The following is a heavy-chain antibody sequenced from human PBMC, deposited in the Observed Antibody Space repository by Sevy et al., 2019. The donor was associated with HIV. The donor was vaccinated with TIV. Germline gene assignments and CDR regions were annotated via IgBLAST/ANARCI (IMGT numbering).Heavy chain of an antibody. CDR2: VNSDGSST. CDR1: GFTFSSYW. J-gene: IGHJ4*02. V-gene: IGHV3-74*01. Sequence: GGSLRLSCAASGFTFSSYWMHWVHQAPGKGPVWVSGVNSDGSSTNYADSVKGRFTMSRDSAKKTLYLQMNSLRAEDTAVYFCVAANTWQDYWGQGTLVTVSS. CDR3: VAANTWQDY. D-gene: IGHD2-15*01.